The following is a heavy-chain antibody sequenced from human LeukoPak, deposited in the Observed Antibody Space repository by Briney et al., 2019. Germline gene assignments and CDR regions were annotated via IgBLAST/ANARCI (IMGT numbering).Heavy chain of an antibody. CDR1: GITLSNYG. CDR2: ISDSGGST. D-gene: IGHD3-22*01. CDR3: ASARTGYYDSSGHY. Sequence: GGSLRLSCAVSGITLSNYGMSWVRQAPGKGLEWVAGISDSGGSTNYADSVKGRFTISRDNPKNTLYLQMNSLRAEDTAVYYCASARTGYYDSSGHYWGQGTLVTVSS. V-gene: IGHV3-23*01. J-gene: IGHJ4*02.